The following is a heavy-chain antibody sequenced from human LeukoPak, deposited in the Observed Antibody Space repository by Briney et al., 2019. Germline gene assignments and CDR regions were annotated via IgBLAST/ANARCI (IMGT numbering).Heavy chain of an antibody. CDR1: GGSISNYY. Sequence: PSETLSLTCTVSGGSISNYYWNWIRQPAGKGLEWIGRIYASGSTNYNPSLKSRVIMSIDTSKNQFSLNLSSVTAADTAMYYCAKGGWGSSATTYNWFDPWGQGTLVTVSS. J-gene: IGHJ5*02. CDR2: IYASGST. D-gene: IGHD3-16*01. V-gene: IGHV4-4*07. CDR3: AKGGWGSSATTYNWFDP.